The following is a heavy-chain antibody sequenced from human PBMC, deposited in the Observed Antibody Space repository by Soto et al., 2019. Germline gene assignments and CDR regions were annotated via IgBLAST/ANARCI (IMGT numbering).Heavy chain of an antibody. V-gene: IGHV1-8*01. CDR1: VYTFTSYD. J-gene: IGHJ5*02. CDR3: ARGMGLVQGKTWCDP. CDR2: MNPNSGNT. Sequence: QVQLVQSGAEVKKPGASVKVSCKAYVYTFTSYDINWVRQATGQGLEWMGWMNPNSGNTGYAQKFQGRGTRTRNTSISTAYMELSSLRSEDTAVYYCARGMGLVQGKTWCDPWGQGTLVTVSS. D-gene: IGHD6-19*01.